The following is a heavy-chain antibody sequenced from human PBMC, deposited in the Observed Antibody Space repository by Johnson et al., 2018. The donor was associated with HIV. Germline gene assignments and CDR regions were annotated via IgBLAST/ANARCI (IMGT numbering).Heavy chain of an antibody. CDR1: GFTVSSNY. D-gene: IGHD3-10*01. CDR2: ISSGGST. J-gene: IGHJ3*02. V-gene: IGHV3-66*01. CDR3: ASDDGGTKDAFDM. Sequence: VQLVESGGGLVQPGGSLRLSCAASGFTVSSNYMSWVRQAPGKGLEWVSVISSGGSTYYADSVKGRFTITRDNSKNTLYLQMNSLRAEGTAVYYCASDDGGTKDAFDMWGQGTMVTVSS.